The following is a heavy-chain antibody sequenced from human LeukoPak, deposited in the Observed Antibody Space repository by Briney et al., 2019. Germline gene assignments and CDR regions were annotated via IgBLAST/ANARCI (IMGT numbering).Heavy chain of an antibody. V-gene: IGHV3-33*01. CDR3: ARKSGRDQPFDH. J-gene: IGHJ4*02. CDR2: IWYDGSNK. Sequence: GGSLRLSCAASGFTFSSYGMHWVRQAPGKGLEWVAVIWYDGSNKYYADSVKGRFTISRDNSKNTLYLQMNSLRAEDTAVYYCARKSGRDQPFDHWGQGTLVTVSS. D-gene: IGHD2-21*02. CDR1: GFTFSSYG.